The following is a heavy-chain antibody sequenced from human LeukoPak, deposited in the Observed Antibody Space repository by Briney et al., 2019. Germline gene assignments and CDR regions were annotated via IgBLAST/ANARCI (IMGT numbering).Heavy chain of an antibody. D-gene: IGHD4-23*01. J-gene: IGHJ6*03. Sequence: PGGSLRLSCAASGFTFSSYSMNWVRQAPGKGLEWVSSISSSSSYIYYADSVKGRFTISRDNAKNSPYLQMNSLRAEDTAVYYCARDQVVVTPVHYYYYYYMDVWGKGTTVTVSS. CDR1: GFTFSSYS. V-gene: IGHV3-21*01. CDR2: ISSSSSYI. CDR3: ARDQVVVTPVHYYYYYYMDV.